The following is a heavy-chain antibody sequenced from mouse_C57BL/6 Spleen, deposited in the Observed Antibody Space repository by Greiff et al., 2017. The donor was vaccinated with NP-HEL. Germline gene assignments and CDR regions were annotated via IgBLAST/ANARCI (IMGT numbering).Heavy chain of an antibody. CDR3: ARSENYYAMDY. CDR1: GYSFTGYF. Sequence: EVQLQQSGPELVKPGDSVTISCKASGYSFTGYFMNWVMQSHGKSLEWIGRINPYNGDTFYNQKFKGKATLTEAKSSRTAHMELRSMTYEDSAVYYCARSENYYAMDYWGQGTSVTVSS. V-gene: IGHV1-20*01. J-gene: IGHJ4*01. CDR2: INPYNGDT.